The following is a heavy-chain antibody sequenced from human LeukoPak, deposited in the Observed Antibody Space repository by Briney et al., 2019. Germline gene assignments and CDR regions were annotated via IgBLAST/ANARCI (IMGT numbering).Heavy chain of an antibody. CDR2: ISVFNGDT. J-gene: IGHJ3*02. V-gene: IGHV1-18*01. Sequence: ASVKVSCKASGYTFTSYGITWVRQAPGQGLGWMGWISVFNGDTNSAQKLQGRVTMTTDTSTSTAYMELRSLRSDDTAVYYCARDNSDWYGNAFDIWGQGTMVTVSS. CDR1: GYTFTSYG. CDR3: ARDNSDWYGNAFDI. D-gene: IGHD6-19*01.